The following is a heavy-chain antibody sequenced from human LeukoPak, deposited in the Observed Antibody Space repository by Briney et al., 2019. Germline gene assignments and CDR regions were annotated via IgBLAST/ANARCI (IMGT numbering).Heavy chain of an antibody. CDR3: AKGNLDGPTDY. CDR2: ISGSGGST. V-gene: IGHV3-23*01. J-gene: IGHJ4*02. Sequence: GGSLRLSCAASGFTFSSYAMSWVRQAPGKGLEWVSAISGSGGSTHYADSVKGRFTISRDNSKNTLYPQMNSLRAEDTAVYYCAKGNLDGPTDYWGQGTLVTVSS. D-gene: IGHD5-24*01. CDR1: GFTFSSYA.